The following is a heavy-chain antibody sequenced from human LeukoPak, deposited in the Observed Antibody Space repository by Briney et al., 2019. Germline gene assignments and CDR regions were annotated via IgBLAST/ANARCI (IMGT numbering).Heavy chain of an antibody. V-gene: IGHV1-8*01. CDR3: ARETGTEDVNWFDP. Sequence: ASVKVSCKASGYTFTSYDINWVLQATGQGLKSMGWMNPNSGNTGYAQKFQGRVTMTRNTSISTAYMELSSLRSEDTAVYYCARETGTEDVNWFDPWGQGTLVTVSS. D-gene: IGHD1-1*01. J-gene: IGHJ5*02. CDR2: MNPNSGNT. CDR1: GYTFTSYD.